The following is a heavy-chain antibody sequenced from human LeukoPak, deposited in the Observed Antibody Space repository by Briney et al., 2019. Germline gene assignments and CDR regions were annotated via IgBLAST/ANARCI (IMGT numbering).Heavy chain of an antibody. D-gene: IGHD2-2*01. CDR2: IFHSGST. CDR3: ARVSAAMDYYYYMDV. Sequence: SETLSLTCTVSGYSISNGYYWGWIRQPPGKGLEWIGFIFHSGSTFYNPSLKSRVTISVDTSKNQFSLKLSSVTAADTAVYYCARVSAAMDYYYYMDVWGKGTTVTISS. V-gene: IGHV4-38-2*02. J-gene: IGHJ6*03. CDR1: GYSISNGYY.